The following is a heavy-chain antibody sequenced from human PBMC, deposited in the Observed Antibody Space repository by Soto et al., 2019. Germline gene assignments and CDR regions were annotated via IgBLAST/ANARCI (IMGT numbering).Heavy chain of an antibody. CDR2: INPSGSSA. D-gene: IGHD5-12*01. CDR3: AREGVAPYYYYGMDV. J-gene: IGHJ6*02. Sequence: ASVKVSCKASGYTFSSYNMYWARQAPGQGLEWTGLINPSGSSATYAQKFQGRVTMTRDTSTSTVYMELSSLTSEDTAVYYCAREGVAPYYYYGMDVWGQGTPVTVSS. CDR1: GYTFSSYN. V-gene: IGHV1-46*01.